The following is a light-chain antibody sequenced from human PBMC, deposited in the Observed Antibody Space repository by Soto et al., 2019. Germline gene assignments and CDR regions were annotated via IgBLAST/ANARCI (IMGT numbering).Light chain of an antibody. CDR2: DAS. Sequence: DIQMTQSPSSLSASVGDSVTITCQASQDISNHLNWYQQKPGKAPKLLIYDASNLETGVPSRFSGSGSGTDFTVSISSLQPEDFATYSCQQYYNLPITFGQGTRLEIK. CDR3: QQYYNLPIT. J-gene: IGKJ5*01. CDR1: QDISNH. V-gene: IGKV1-33*01.